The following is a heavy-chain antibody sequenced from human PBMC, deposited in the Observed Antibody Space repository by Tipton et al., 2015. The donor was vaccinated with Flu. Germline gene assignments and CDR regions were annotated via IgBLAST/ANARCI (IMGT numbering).Heavy chain of an antibody. J-gene: IGHJ4*02. CDR1: GDSISSTNW. V-gene: IGHV4-4*02. Sequence: TLSLTCAVTGDSISSTNWWSWVRQPPGKGLEWIGEVYHTGIANYNPSLKSRVSISVDKSKNQFSLKLSSVTAADTAVYYCASQKRKYLGLDWGQGTRVTVSS. CDR3: ASQKRKYLGLD. CDR2: VYHTGIA. D-gene: IGHD2/OR15-2a*01.